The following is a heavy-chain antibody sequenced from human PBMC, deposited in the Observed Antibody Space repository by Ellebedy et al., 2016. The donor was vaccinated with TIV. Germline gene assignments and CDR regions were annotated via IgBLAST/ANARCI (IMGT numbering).Heavy chain of an antibody. J-gene: IGHJ6*03. CDR3: ARAGPFGPWLRLYYYYYLEV. CDR1: GGSLNNYY. CDR2: VNLRGYS. Sequence: SETLSLACAVSGGSLNNYYWSWIRQAPGKGLEWIGEVNLRGYSKYTPSLESRVSISVDTSKNQFSLRLKSVTAADTAVYYCARAGPFGPWLRLYYYYYLEVWGRGTTVTVS. D-gene: IGHD3-9*01. V-gene: IGHV4-34*01.